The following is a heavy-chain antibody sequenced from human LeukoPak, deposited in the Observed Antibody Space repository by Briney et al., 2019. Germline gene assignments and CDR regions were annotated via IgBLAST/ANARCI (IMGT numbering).Heavy chain of an antibody. Sequence: SETPSLTCIVSGGSISSYYWSWIRQPPGKGLEWIGYIYYSGSTNYNPSLKSRVTISVDTSKNQFSLKLSSVTAADTAVYYCARDLFRKTRRPGIAFDIWGQGTMVTVSS. D-gene: IGHD3-10*01. J-gene: IGHJ3*02. CDR2: IYYSGST. V-gene: IGHV4-59*12. CDR1: GGSISSYY. CDR3: ARDLFRKTRRPGIAFDI.